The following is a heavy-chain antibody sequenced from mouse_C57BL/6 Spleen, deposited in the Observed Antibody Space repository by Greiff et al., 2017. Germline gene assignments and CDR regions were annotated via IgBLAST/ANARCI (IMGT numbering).Heavy chain of an antibody. CDR3: ARNPDYYSSSYSYFDV. D-gene: IGHD1-1*01. CDR1: GYTFTDYY. CDR2: INPNNGGT. J-gene: IGHJ1*03. Sequence: EVQLQQSGPELVKPGASVKISCKASGYTFTDYYMNWVKQSHGKSLEWIGDINPNNGGTSYNQKFKGKAKLPVDNSSSTAYMELRSLTSEDSAVYYCARNPDYYSSSYSYFDVWGTGTTVTVSS. V-gene: IGHV1-26*01.